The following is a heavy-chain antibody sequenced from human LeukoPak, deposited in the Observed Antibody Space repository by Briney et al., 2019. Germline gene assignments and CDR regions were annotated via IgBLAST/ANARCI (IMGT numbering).Heavy chain of an antibody. CDR3: ARATEVDTAMVEIDY. J-gene: IGHJ4*02. CDR1: GYTFTSYY. V-gene: IGHV1-46*01. Sequence: ASVKVSCKASGYTFTSYYMHWVRQAPGQGLEWMGIINPSGGSTSYAQKFQGRVTMTRDTSTSTVYVELSSLRSEDTAVYYCARATEVDTAMVEIDYWGQGTLVTVSS. D-gene: IGHD5-18*01. CDR2: INPSGGST.